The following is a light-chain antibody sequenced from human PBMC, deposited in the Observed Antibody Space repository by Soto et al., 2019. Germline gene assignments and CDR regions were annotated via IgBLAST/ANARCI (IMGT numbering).Light chain of an antibody. CDR1: QSLLHSNGYNY. Sequence: DIVMTQSPLYLPVTPGEPASISCRSSQSLLHSNGYNYLAWYLQKLGQSPQLLIDLGSNRASGVTNRSSGSGSGTDFTLKISRVEAEDAGVYYYLQAPPAPKTFGHGTKLEIK. J-gene: IGKJ2*01. V-gene: IGKV2-28*01. CDR3: LQAPPAPKT. CDR2: LGS.